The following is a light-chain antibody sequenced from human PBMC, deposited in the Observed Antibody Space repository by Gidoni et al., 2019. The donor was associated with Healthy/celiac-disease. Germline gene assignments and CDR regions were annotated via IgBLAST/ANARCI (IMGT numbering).Light chain of an antibody. V-gene: IGKV3-15*01. Sequence: EIVITTSPATLSVSPGERATLSCRASQSVSSNLAWYQQKPGQAPRLLIYGASTRATGIPARFSGSGSGTEFTLTISSLQSEDSAVYYCQQYNNWPPGPYTFGQGTKLEIK. CDR3: QQYNNWPPGPYT. CDR2: GAS. J-gene: IGKJ2*01. CDR1: QSVSSN.